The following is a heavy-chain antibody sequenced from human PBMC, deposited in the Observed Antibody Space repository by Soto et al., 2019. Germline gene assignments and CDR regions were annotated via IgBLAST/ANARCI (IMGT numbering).Heavy chain of an antibody. V-gene: IGHV1-46*01. CDR1: GYVFTDHF. CDR3: VRAPRGGLFIVISSAQIDY. CDR2: ISPDGGST. J-gene: IGHJ4*02. Sequence: ASVKVSCKASGYVFTDHFIHWVRQAPGQGLEGMGIISPDGGSTRYSQQFQARITMTRDTSTSTVYMELSSLRSEDTAGYYCVRAPRGGLFIVISSAQIDYWGQGTLVTVSS. D-gene: IGHD2-15*01.